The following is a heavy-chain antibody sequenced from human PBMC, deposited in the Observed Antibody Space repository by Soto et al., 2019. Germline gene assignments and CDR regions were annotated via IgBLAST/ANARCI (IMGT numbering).Heavy chain of an antibody. V-gene: IGHV3-23*01. CDR3: AGDLGVSTRPKGY. D-gene: IGHD6-6*01. J-gene: IGHJ4*02. CDR2: ISAGGDGT. Sequence: GGSLRLSCAASGFSFSSYAMGWVRQAPGKGLDWVSSISAGGDGTYYADSVKGRFTISRDNSKNSLFLQLNSLRAEDTAIYYCAGDLGVSTRPKGYWGQGTLVTVSS. CDR1: GFSFSSYA.